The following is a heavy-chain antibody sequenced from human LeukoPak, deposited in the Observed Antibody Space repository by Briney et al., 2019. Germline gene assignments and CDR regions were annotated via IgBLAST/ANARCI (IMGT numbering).Heavy chain of an antibody. CDR3: AKDRCSSNSC. Sequence: GGSLRLSCAASGFTFSSYYMSWVRQAPGKGLEWVSAISGSGGTTYYADSVKGRFTISRDNSKNTLYLQMNSLRAEDTAVYYCAKDRCSSNSCWGGETLVTVSS. D-gene: IGHD2-2*01. CDR1: GFTFSSYY. J-gene: IGHJ4*02. V-gene: IGHV3-23*01. CDR2: ISGSGGTT.